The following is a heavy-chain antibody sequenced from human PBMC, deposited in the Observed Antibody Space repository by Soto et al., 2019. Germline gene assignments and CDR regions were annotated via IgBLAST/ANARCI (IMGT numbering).Heavy chain of an antibody. Sequence: EVQLVESGGGLVKPGGSLRLSCVASGLTFSHAWMNWVRQAPGKGLEWVGRIKGKSDVETTGYAAPVKGRFTISRQDTRSTLFLQWNRLKTEDSAVYYCVTELQLLCALAMGGQGTLVTVSS. J-gene: IGHJ3*02. CDR2: IKGKSDVETT. CDR3: VTELQLLCALAM. CDR1: GLTFSHAW. V-gene: IGHV3-15*07. D-gene: IGHD2-15*01.